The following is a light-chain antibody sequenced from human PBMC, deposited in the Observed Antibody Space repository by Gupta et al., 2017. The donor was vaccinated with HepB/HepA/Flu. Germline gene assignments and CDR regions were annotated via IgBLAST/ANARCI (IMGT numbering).Light chain of an antibody. Sequence: SYELTPPPSVSVSPGQTASITCSGDKVGDKYACWYQQKPGQSPVLVIYQDSKRPSGIPERFSGSNSGNTATLTISGTQAMDEADYYCQAWDSSTGVFGGGTKLTVL. CDR1: KVGDKY. CDR3: QAWDSSTGV. CDR2: QDS. V-gene: IGLV3-1*01. J-gene: IGLJ2*01.